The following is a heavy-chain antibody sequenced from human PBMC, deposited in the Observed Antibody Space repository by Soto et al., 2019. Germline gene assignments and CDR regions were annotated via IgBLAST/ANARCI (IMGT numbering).Heavy chain of an antibody. V-gene: IGHV4-61*01. CDR1: GGSVSSGSYY. D-gene: IGHD2-15*01. Sequence: QVQLQESRPGLVKPSETLSLTCTVSGGSVSSGSYYWRWIRQPPGKGLEWTGYIYYSGTNNYNPSLMSRVTISVDTSKNQFSLKRSSVTAADTAVYYCARQVAYCSGGSCHRPTDYWGQGTLVTVSS. CDR3: ARQVAYCSGGSCHRPTDY. J-gene: IGHJ4*02. CDR2: IYYSGTN.